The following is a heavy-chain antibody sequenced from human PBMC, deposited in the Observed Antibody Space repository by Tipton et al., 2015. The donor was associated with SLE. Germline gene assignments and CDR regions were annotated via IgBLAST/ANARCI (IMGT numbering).Heavy chain of an antibody. CDR1: GGSISSGGYY. Sequence: TLSLTCTVSGGSISSGGYYWSWIRQHPGKGLEWIGYIYYSGSTYYNPSLKSRVTISVDTSKNQFSLKLSSVTAEDTAVYYCARGRRQQLAIWGRGTMVTVSS. V-gene: IGHV4-31*03. CDR3: ARGRRQQLAI. D-gene: IGHD6-13*01. CDR2: IYYSGST. J-gene: IGHJ3*02.